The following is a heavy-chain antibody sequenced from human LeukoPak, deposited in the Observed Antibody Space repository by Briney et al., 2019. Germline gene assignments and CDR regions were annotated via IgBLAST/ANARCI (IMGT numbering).Heavy chain of an antibody. CDR2: IHYSGST. J-gene: IGHJ6*03. Sequence: SETLSLTCTVSGGSISRSGYYWGWIRQPPGKGLEWIGSIHYSGSTYHNPALKSRVTISVDTSKNQFSLKLSSVTAADTAVYYCARRYYYYMDVWGKGTAVTVSS. CDR1: GGSISRSGYY. CDR3: ARRYYYYMDV. V-gene: IGHV4-39*07.